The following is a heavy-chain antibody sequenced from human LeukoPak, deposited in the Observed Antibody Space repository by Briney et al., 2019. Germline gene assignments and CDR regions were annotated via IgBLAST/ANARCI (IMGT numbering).Heavy chain of an antibody. V-gene: IGHV4-39*07. CDR1: GGSISSSNYY. J-gene: IGHJ5*02. Sequence: SETLSLTCTVSGGSISSSNYYWGWIRQPPGKGLEWIGSVYYSGSTYYKPSLKSRVTISVDKSKNQFSLKLSSVTAADTAVYYCARLDYGGNWFDPWGQGTLVTVSS. D-gene: IGHD4-23*01. CDR2: VYYSGST. CDR3: ARLDYGGNWFDP.